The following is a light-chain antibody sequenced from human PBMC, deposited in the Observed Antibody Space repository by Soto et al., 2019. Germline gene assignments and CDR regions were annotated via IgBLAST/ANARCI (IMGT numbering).Light chain of an antibody. CDR3: QQYHDWPRT. CDR1: QTVIISY. J-gene: IGKJ1*01. V-gene: IGKV3-20*01. Sequence: IVLTHSPGTLCLSPWERATLSVRASQTVIISYLAWYQQKPGQAPRLLIYGASSRATGIPDRFSGSGSGSEFSLTINTLQSEDFAVYYCQQYHDWPRTFGQGTKV. CDR2: GAS.